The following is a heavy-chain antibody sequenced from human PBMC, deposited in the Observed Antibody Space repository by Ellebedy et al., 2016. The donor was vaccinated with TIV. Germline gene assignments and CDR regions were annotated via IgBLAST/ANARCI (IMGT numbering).Heavy chain of an antibody. D-gene: IGHD4-23*01. Sequence: GGSLRLXXAASGFTFSNYAMTWVRQAPGQGLEWVSAISGSSGVTYYADSVKGRFTISRDNSKNTVYLLMSSLRAEDTAVYYCARVRGGGGNSPGPATDIWGQGTLVTVSS. V-gene: IGHV3-23*01. CDR1: GFTFSNYA. CDR3: ARVRGGGGNSPGPATDI. J-gene: IGHJ4*02. CDR2: ISGSSGVT.